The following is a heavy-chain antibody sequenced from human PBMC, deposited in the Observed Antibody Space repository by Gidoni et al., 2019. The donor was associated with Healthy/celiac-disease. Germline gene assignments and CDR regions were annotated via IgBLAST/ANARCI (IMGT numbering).Heavy chain of an antibody. CDR3: ARDIGDIVATITGWGY. D-gene: IGHD5-12*01. CDR2: INPNSGGT. CDR1: GYTFTGYY. V-gene: IGHV1-2*02. J-gene: IGHJ4*02. Sequence: QVQLVQSGAEVKKPGASVKVSCQASGYTFTGYYMHWVRQAPGQGLEWMGWINPNSGGTNYAQKCQGRVTMTRDTSISTAYMELSRLSSDDTAVYYCARDIGDIVATITGWGYWGQGTLVTVSS.